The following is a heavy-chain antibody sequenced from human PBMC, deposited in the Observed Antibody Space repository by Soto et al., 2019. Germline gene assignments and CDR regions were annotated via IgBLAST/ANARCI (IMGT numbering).Heavy chain of an antibody. D-gene: IGHD2-8*01. CDR3: AKNGQPPYYYYGLDV. Sequence: QGHLVQSGAEVKKPGTSVKVSCKASGYTFTRYGISWVRQAPGQGLEWMGWISGYNGDTNYEQNLQGRVTMTIDTSTSTAYMALRSLTSDDTAVYYCAKNGQPPYYYYGLDVWGQGTTVTVSS. CDR2: ISGYNGDT. J-gene: IGHJ6*02. V-gene: IGHV1-18*01. CDR1: GYTFTRYG.